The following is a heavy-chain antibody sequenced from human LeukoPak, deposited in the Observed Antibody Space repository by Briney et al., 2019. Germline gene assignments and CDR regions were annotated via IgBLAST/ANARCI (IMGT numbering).Heavy chain of an antibody. J-gene: IGHJ4*02. V-gene: IGHV4-30-2*01. CDR1: GGSINGGGYS. Sequence: SQTLSLTCAVSGGSINGGGYSWSWIRQPPGKGLEWIGYIYHSGSTYYNPSLKSRVSISVDRSKNQFSLKLSSVTAADTAVYYCARGGDIVATHFDYWGQGTLVTVSS. CDR3: ARGGDIVATHFDY. CDR2: IYHSGST. D-gene: IGHD5-12*01.